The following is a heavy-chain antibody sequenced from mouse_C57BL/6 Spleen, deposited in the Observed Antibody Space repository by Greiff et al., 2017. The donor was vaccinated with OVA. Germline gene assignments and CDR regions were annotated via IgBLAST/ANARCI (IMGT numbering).Heavy chain of an antibody. CDR3: ARGDYSFAY. D-gene: IGHD2-4*01. V-gene: IGHV1-42*01. CDR2: INPSTGGT. CDR1: GYSFTGYY. J-gene: IGHJ3*01. Sequence: EVQLQQSGPELVKPGASVKISCKASGYSFTGYYMNWVKQSPEKSLEWIGEINPSTGGTTYNQKFKAKATLTVDKSSRTAYMQLKSLTSEDSAVYYCARGDYSFAYWGQGTLVTVSA.